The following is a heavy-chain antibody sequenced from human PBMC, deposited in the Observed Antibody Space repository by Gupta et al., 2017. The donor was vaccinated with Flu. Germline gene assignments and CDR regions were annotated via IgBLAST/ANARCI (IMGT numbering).Heavy chain of an antibody. CDR1: GGSISSNS. D-gene: IGHD5-12*01. Sequence: QVQLQESGPGLVKPSETLSLICSVSGGSISSNSWSWIRQPPGKGLEWIGYIYYSGTTHYNSSLKSRVTISVDRSKNQFSLNLRSVTAADTAVYYCARGPDSGYDGFDYWGQGTLVTVSS. V-gene: IGHV4-59*01. J-gene: IGHJ4*02. CDR3: ARGPDSGYDGFDY. CDR2: IYYSGTT.